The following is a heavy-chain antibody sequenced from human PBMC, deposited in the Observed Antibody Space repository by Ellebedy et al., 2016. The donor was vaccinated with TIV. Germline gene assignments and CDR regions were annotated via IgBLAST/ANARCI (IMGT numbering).Heavy chain of an antibody. CDR1: GGSISTYY. CDR2: IYTSGST. Sequence: SETLSLTCTVSGGSISTYYWSWIRHPAGKGLEWIGHIYTSGSTNYNPSLKSRVTMSADTSKTQFFLKLSSVTAADTSIYFCVRHSTPGDYLIFDHWGQGTLVTVSS. J-gene: IGHJ4*02. V-gene: IGHV4-4*07. CDR3: VRHSTPGDYLIFDH. D-gene: IGHD4-11*01.